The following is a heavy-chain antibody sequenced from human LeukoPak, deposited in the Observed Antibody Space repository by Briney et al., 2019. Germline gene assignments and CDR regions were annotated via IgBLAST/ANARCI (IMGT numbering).Heavy chain of an antibody. J-gene: IGHJ4*02. CDR1: GFTFSDNA. V-gene: IGHV3-23*01. Sequence: PGGYLRLSCVASGFTFSDNAMSWVRQAPGKWLEWVSVISGSGDTTYYADSVKGRFTSSTANSKNTLYLQMNSLRADDTAVYYCAKSRGIYDNSGWRTFDYWGQGTLVTVSS. D-gene: IGHD6-19*01. CDR2: ISGSGDTT. CDR3: AKSRGIYDNSGWRTFDY.